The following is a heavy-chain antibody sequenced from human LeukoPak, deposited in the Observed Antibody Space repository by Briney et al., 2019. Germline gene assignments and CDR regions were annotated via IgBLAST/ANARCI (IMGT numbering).Heavy chain of an antibody. D-gene: IGHD4-11*01. CDR1: GFTVSSNY. CDR2: ISGSGGST. V-gene: IGHV3-23*01. J-gene: IGHJ4*02. Sequence: GGSLRLSCAASGFTVSSNYMSWVRQAPGKGLEWVSAISGSGGSTYYADSVKGRFTISRDNSKNTLYLQMNSLRAEDTAVYYCAKDRPPLTTVILGYDYWGQGTLVTVSS. CDR3: AKDRPPLTTVILGYDY.